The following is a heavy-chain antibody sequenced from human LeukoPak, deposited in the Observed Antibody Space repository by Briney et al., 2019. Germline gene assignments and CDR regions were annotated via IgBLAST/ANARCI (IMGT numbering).Heavy chain of an antibody. D-gene: IGHD3-22*01. CDR1: GGIFSSYV. CDR2: IIPVFGIA. Sequence: SVKVSCKASGGIFSSYVISWVRQAPGQGLEWMGGIIPVFGIANYAQKFQDRVTITADKTTGTAYMELSSLRSEDTAVYYRARDLNQYYDSSGLWVRDTEDAFDIWGQGTMVTVSS. V-gene: IGHV1-69*10. J-gene: IGHJ3*02. CDR3: ARDLNQYYDSSGLWVRDTEDAFDI.